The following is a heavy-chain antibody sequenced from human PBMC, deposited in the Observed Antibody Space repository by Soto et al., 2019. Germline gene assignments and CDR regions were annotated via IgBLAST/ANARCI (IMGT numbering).Heavy chain of an antibody. Sequence: QVQLVQSGAEVKKPGASVKVSCKASGYTFTGYYMHWVRQAPGQGLEWMGWINPNSGDTNYAQKFQGRVTMTRDTSISTAYMELSRLRSDDTAVYYCASIDYYDSSGYYSRFDPWGQGTLVTVSS. V-gene: IGHV1-2*02. CDR2: INPNSGDT. CDR3: ASIDYYDSSGYYSRFDP. D-gene: IGHD3-22*01. J-gene: IGHJ5*02. CDR1: GYTFTGYY.